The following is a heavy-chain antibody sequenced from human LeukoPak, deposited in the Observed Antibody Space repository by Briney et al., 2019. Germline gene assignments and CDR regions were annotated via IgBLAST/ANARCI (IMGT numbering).Heavy chain of an antibody. CDR2: ISSSSST. J-gene: IGHJ4*02. CDR1: GFTFSVFG. V-gene: IGHV3-48*01. Sequence: GGSLRLSCAASGFTFSVFGMNWVRQAPGQGLEWVSYISSSSSTDYADSVKGRFTISRDNAKNSLYLQMNSLRAEDTAVYYCVRVDTTMRGARVWDYWGQGTLVTVSS. D-gene: IGHD1-1*01. CDR3: VRVDTTMRGARVWDY.